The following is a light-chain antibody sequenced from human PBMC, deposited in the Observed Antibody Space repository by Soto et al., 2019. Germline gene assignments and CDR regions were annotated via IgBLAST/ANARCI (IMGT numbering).Light chain of an antibody. J-gene: IGKJ2*01. CDR1: QRLSNN. CDR2: DAS. V-gene: IGKV3-11*01. CDR3: QQRSNWPPT. Sequence: EVVLTQSPVTLSLSPGERATLSCRASQRLSNNLAWYQQKPGQPPRLLIYDASNRAPGIPARFSGSGSGTDFSLTISSLDPEDFAVYYCQQRSNWPPTFGQGTKLEIK.